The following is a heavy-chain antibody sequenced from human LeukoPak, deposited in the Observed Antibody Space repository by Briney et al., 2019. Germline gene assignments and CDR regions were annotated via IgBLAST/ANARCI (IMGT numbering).Heavy chain of an antibody. CDR3: AKAYSSGFIGFDY. CDR1: GFTFSDYA. D-gene: IGHD6-19*01. CDR2: ISWNSGSI. V-gene: IGHV3-9*01. Sequence: GGSLRLSCAASGFTFSDYAMHWVRQAPGKGLEWVSGISWNSGSIGYADSVKGRFTISRDNAKNSLYLQMNSLRAEDTALYHCAKAYSSGFIGFDYWGQGTLVTVSS. J-gene: IGHJ4*02.